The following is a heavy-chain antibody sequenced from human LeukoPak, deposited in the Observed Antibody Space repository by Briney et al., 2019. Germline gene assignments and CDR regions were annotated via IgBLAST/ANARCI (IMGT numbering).Heavy chain of an antibody. V-gene: IGHV4-31*03. Sequence: PSQTLSLTCTVSGGSISSGGYYWSWIRQHPGKGLEWIGYIYYSGSTYYNPSLKSRVTISVDTSKNQFSLKLSSVTAADTAVYYCARVAYCGGDCYSPPYCFDYWGQGTLVTVSS. CDR2: IYYSGST. CDR1: GGSISSGGYY. CDR3: ARVAYCGGDCYSPPYCFDY. J-gene: IGHJ4*02. D-gene: IGHD2-21*02.